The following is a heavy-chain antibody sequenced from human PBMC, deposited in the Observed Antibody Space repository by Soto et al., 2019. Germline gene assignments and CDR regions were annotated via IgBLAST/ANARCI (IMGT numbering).Heavy chain of an antibody. Sequence: EVHLLESGGGLVQPGGSLRLSCAASGFTFSSYAMSWVRQAPGKGLEWVSAISGSGGSTYYADSVKGRFTVSRDNSRITLYLLMNSLRAEDRGVYSWAKDAGVVRWLGFDYWGQGSLVTVSS. J-gene: IGHJ4*02. V-gene: IGHV3-23*01. D-gene: IGHD3-10*01. CDR1: GFTFSSYA. CDR2: ISGSGGST. CDR3: AKDAGVVRWLGFDY.